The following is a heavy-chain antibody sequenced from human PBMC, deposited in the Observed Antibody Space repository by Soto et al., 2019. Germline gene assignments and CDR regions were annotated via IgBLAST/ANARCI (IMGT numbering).Heavy chain of an antibody. CDR2: IIPIFGTA. V-gene: IGHV1-69*01. CDR3: ARGLDYDSSGYYFNWFDP. J-gene: IGHJ5*02. Sequence: QVQLVQSGAEVKKPGSSVKVSCKASGGTFSSYAISWVRQAPGQGLEWMGGIIPIFGTANYAQKFQGRVTITAGESTSTAYMELSSLRSEDTAVYYCARGLDYDSSGYYFNWFDPWGQGTLVTVSS. D-gene: IGHD3-22*01. CDR1: GGTFSSYA.